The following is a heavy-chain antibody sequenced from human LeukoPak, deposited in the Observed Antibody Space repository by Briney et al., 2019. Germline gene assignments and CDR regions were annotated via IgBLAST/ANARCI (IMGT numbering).Heavy chain of an antibody. Sequence: PGRSLRLSCAASGFTFSGYTMHWVRQAPGKGLEWVALISDDGDNKYYADSVKGRFSISRDNSKNTVYLQMNSLRPEDTAVYHCGKALRGNRWYSAYWGQGTLVTVSS. J-gene: IGHJ4*02. CDR1: GFTFSGYT. CDR3: GKALRGNRWYSAY. CDR2: ISDDGDNK. D-gene: IGHD3-16*01. V-gene: IGHV3-30-3*01.